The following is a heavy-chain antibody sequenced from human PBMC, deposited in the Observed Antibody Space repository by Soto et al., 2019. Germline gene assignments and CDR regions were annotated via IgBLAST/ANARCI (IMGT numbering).Heavy chain of an antibody. J-gene: IGHJ4*02. CDR2: VWYDGRQK. CDR3: ATEPVESIWRIGSWGIDN. CDR1: GFTFTNYV. V-gene: IGHV3-33*03. Sequence: QVHLVESGGGVVQPGRTLRLSCATSGFTFTNYVMHWVRQTPGKGLEWVAKVWYDGRQKCYADLAKGRFTISRDNSENTVSLQMNSLSVEDTAVYYCATEPVESIWRIGSWGIDNWGQGTLVTVSS. D-gene: IGHD6-13*01.